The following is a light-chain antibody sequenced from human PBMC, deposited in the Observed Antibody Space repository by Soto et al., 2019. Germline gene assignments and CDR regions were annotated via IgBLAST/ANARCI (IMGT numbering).Light chain of an antibody. CDR2: DAS. J-gene: IGKJ4*01. V-gene: IGKV3-11*01. CDR1: QSVSSY. CDR3: QKRSNWFT. Sequence: EIVLTQSPATLSLSPGERATLSCRASQSVSSYLAWYQQKPGQAPRLLIYDASNRATGIPARFSGSGSGTDFTLTISSLEPEDFAVYYCQKRSNWFTFGGGTKVEIK.